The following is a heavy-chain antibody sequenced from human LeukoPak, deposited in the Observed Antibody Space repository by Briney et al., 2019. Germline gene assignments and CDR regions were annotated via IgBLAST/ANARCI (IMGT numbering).Heavy chain of an antibody. Sequence: SETLSLTCTVSNYSISSGYYWGWIRQPPGKGLEWIGSMYYRGSTYHNPSLKSRVTISVDTSKNQFSLKLSSVTAADTAVYYCATTTIRLGYWGQGTLVTVSS. CDR1: NYSISSGYY. J-gene: IGHJ4*02. V-gene: IGHV4-38-2*02. CDR3: ATTTIRLGY. D-gene: IGHD1-26*01. CDR2: MYYRGST.